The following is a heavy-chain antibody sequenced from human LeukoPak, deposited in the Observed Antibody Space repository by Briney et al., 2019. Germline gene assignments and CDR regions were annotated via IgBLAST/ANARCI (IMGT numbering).Heavy chain of an antibody. CDR3: VGIAAAGPAD. J-gene: IGHJ4*02. D-gene: IGHD6-13*01. CDR1: GFTFSSYG. CDR2: IWYDGSNK. Sequence: GGSLRLSCAASGFTFSSYGMHWVRQAPGKGLEWVAVIWYDGSNKYYADSVKGRFAISRDNSKNTLYLQMNSLRAEDTAVYYCVGIAAAGPADWGQGTLVTVSS. V-gene: IGHV3-33*01.